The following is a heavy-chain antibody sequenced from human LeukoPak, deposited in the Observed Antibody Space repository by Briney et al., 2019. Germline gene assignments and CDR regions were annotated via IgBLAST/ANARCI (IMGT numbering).Heavy chain of an antibody. CDR2: ISAYNGKT. CDR1: GYTFTSYD. CDR3: ARGTISGQDYYYMDV. J-gene: IGHJ6*03. Sequence: GASVKVSCKASGYTFTSYDINWVRQAPGQGLEWMGWISAYNGKTNYAQKLQGRVTMTTDTSTSTVYMELRSLRSDDTAVYYCARGTISGQDYYYMDVWGKGTTVTVSS. V-gene: IGHV1-18*01. D-gene: IGHD2-15*01.